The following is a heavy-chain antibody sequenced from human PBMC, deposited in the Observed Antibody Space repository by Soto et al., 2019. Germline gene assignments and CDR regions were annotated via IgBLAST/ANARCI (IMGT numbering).Heavy chain of an antibody. CDR1: GDSLTNNHW. D-gene: IGHD2-15*01. CDR3: VRDSRTGCSSINCYMH. CDR2: IWHTWRP. J-gene: IGHJ4*02. Sequence: QLQLRESGPGLVQPSGTLSLTCDVSGDSLTNNHWWSWVRQAPGKGLEWIGEIWHTWRPNYNPSLQSRVAISIDKSKNQFSLKLSSVTAADTAVYYCVRDSRTGCSSINCYMHWGQGTLVTVSS. V-gene: IGHV4-4*02.